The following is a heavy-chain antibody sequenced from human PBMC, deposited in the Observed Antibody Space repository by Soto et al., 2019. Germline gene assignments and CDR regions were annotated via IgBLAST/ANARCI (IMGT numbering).Heavy chain of an antibody. Sequence: ASVKVSCKASGGTFSSYAISWVRQAPGQGLEWMGGIIPIFGTANYAQKFQGRVTITADKSTSTAYMELSSPRSEDTAVYYCARDDTIFGVVNSNYYYGMDVWGQGTTVTVSS. CDR1: GGTFSSYA. CDR2: IIPIFGTA. J-gene: IGHJ6*02. V-gene: IGHV1-69*06. D-gene: IGHD3-3*01. CDR3: ARDDTIFGVVNSNYYYGMDV.